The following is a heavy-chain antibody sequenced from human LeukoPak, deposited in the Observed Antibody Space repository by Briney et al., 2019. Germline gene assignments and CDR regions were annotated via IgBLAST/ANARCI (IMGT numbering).Heavy chain of an antibody. CDR2: IYYSGST. Sequence: SDTLSLTCTGSGGSISRYYWSLLRQPPAKELEWIGYIYYSGSTNYNPSLKSRVTISVDTSKNQFSLKLSSVTAADTAVYYCARDKVVTDYWGQGTLVTVSS. CDR1: GGSISRYY. CDR3: ARDKVVTDY. D-gene: IGHD3-22*01. V-gene: IGHV4-59*01. J-gene: IGHJ4*02.